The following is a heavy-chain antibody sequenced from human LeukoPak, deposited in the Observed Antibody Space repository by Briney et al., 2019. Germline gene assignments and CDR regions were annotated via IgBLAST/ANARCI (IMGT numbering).Heavy chain of an antibody. J-gene: IGHJ4*02. CDR1: GASISSYY. D-gene: IGHD5-24*01. CDR3: ARYPFDGYNYYFDY. Sequence: SETLSLTCTVSGASISSYYWSWLRQPPGKGLEWIGYIYYSGSSSYNPSLKSRVTISVVTSKNQFSLKLSSVTAADTAVYYCARYPFDGYNYYFDYWGQGTLVTVSS. CDR2: IYYSGSS. V-gene: IGHV4-59*01.